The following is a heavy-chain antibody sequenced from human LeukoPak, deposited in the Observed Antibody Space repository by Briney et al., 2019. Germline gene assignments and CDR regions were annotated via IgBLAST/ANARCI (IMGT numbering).Heavy chain of an antibody. V-gene: IGHV4-30-4*01. CDR2: IYYSGST. J-gene: IGHJ5*02. CDR1: GGSISSGDYY. CDR3: ARDAHCGGDCYSGWFDP. D-gene: IGHD2-21*02. Sequence: SSETLSLTCTVSGGSISSGDYYSSWIRQPPGKGLEWIGYIYYSGSTYYNPSLKSRVTISVDTSKNQLSLKLSSVTAADTAVYYCARDAHCGGDCYSGWFDPWGQGTLVTVSS.